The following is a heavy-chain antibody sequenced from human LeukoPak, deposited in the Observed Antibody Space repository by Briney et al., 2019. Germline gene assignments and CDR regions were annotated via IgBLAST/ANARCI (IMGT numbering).Heavy chain of an antibody. CDR1: GGSISSGGYY. CDR3: PRESSTGTSWFDS. D-gene: IGHD2-2*01. Sequence: SETLSPTCTVSGGSISSGGYYWSWIRQHPGKGLEWTGYIYYSGNTHYNPSLKSRVTISVDTPRNQSSLRLSSVTAEDTAVYYCPRESSTGTSWFDSWGQGTVVTVSS. V-gene: IGHV4-31*03. CDR2: IYYSGNT. J-gene: IGHJ5*01.